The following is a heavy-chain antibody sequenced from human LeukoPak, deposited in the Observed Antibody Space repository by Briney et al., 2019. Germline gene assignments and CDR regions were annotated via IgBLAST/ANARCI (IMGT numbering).Heavy chain of an antibody. CDR2: INHSGST. CDR3: ARGRFYYDSSGYLGAFDI. CDR1: GGSFSAYY. J-gene: IGHJ3*02. Sequence: SETLSLTCAVYGGSFSAYYWSWIRQPPGKGLEWIGEINHSGSTNYNPSLKSRVTISVDTSKNQFSLKLSSVTAADTAVCYYARGRFYYDSSGYLGAFDIWGQGTMVTVSS. V-gene: IGHV4-34*01. D-gene: IGHD3-22*01.